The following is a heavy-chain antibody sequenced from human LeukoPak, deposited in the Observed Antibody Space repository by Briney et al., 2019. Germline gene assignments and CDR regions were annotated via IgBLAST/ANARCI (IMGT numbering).Heavy chain of an antibody. CDR2: ISGSGDSI. Sequence: GGSLRLSCPGSGFTFSSYAMNWVRQAPGKGLEWVSTISGSGDSIYYADSVRGRFTISRDNSKNTLYLQMNSLRAEDTAVYYCAKGRGLMITFGGVITTDWGQGTLVTVSS. J-gene: IGHJ4*02. CDR1: GFTFSSYA. D-gene: IGHD3-16*02. CDR3: AKGRGLMITFGGVITTD. V-gene: IGHV3-23*01.